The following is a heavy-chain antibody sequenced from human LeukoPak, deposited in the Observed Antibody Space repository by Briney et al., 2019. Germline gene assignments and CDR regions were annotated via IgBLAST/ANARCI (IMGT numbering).Heavy chain of an antibody. CDR1: GFTFDDYG. V-gene: IGHV3-20*04. D-gene: IGHD1-14*01. J-gene: IGHJ4*02. Sequence: GGSLRLSCAASGFTFDDYGMSWVRQAPGKGLEWVCGLNWNGGSKGYAASVKGRCIIYRDNAENSLYLQMNSLRAEHTPVYYCVIGLTLSANWGQGTMVTVSS. CDR2: LNWNGGSK. CDR3: VIGLTLSAN.